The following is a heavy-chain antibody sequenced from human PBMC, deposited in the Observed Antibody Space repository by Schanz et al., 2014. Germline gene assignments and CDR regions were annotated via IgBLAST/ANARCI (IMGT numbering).Heavy chain of an antibody. CDR3: AKSQGSSFDS. D-gene: IGHD6-13*01. V-gene: IGHV1-46*01. CDR1: GYSFTDYA. J-gene: IGHJ4*02. Sequence: QVQLVQSGVEVKRPGASVRVSCKASGYSFTDYAIHWVRQAPGQGLEWMGLINPSVGNTNYAQKFRGRVTMTRDTSTSTVYMELSSLRAEDTAVYYCAKSQGSSFDSWGQGTLVTVSS. CDR2: INPSVGNT.